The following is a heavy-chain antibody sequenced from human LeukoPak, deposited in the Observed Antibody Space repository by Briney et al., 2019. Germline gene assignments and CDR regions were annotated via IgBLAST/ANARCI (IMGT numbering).Heavy chain of an antibody. J-gene: IGHJ4*02. CDR1: GGSISSSSYY. Sequence: KTSETLSLTCTVSGGSISSSSYYWGWIRQPPGKGLEWIGSIYYSGSTYYNPSLKSRVTISVDTSKNQFSLKLSSVTAADTAVYYCASFYGSGSRWGQGTLVTVSS. D-gene: IGHD3-10*01. V-gene: IGHV4-39*01. CDR3: ASFYGSGSR. CDR2: IYYSGST.